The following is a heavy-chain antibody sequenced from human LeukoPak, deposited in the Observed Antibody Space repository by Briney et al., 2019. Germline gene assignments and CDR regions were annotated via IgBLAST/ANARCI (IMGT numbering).Heavy chain of an antibody. J-gene: IGHJ4*02. CDR2: ISAYNGNT. V-gene: IGHV1-18*01. CDR3: ARVFPITMVRGVIIEPGDY. CDR1: GYTFTSYG. D-gene: IGHD3-10*01. Sequence: ASVKVSCKASGYTFTSYGISWVRQAPGQGLEWMGWISAYNGNTNYAQKLQGRVTMTTDTSTSTAYMELRSLRSDDTAVYYCARVFPITMVRGVIIEPGDYWGQGTLVTVSS.